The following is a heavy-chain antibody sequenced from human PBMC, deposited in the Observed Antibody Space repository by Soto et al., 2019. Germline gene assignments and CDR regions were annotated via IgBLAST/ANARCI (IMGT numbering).Heavy chain of an antibody. CDR3: ARQEGSGNTYRAFLWLDP. CDR2: IYNSGTT. D-gene: IGHD5-18*01. Sequence: SETLSLTCNVSGGSMTNSYWSWIRQSPGKGLEWIAYIYNSGTTKYNPSLKSRVSISIDTSRSQFSLRLSSVTAADTAVYYCARQEGSGNTYRAFLWLDPWGQGTLVTVSS. V-gene: IGHV4-59*08. CDR1: GGSMTNSY. J-gene: IGHJ5*02.